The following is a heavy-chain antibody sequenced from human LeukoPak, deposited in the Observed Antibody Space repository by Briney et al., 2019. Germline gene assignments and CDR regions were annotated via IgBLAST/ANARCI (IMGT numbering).Heavy chain of an antibody. J-gene: IGHJ4*02. CDR1: EFAFSVYV. CDR3: TTLTVASSFDY. CDR2: ISSSGGTR. V-gene: IGHV3-48*03. Sequence: PGGSLRLSCAASEFAFSVYVMYWVRQAPGKGLEWVSYISSSGGTRYYADSVKGRFTISRDNAKNSLYLQMNSLRAEDTAVYYCTTLTVASSFDYWGQGALVTVSS. D-gene: IGHD6-19*01.